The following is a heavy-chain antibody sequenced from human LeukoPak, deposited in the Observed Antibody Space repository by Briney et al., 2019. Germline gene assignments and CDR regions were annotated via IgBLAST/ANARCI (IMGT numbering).Heavy chain of an antibody. Sequence: GGSLRLSCAASGFTFDDYAMHWVRHAPGKGLEWVSGISWNSGSIGYADSVKGRFTISRDNAKNSLYLQMNSLRAEDTALYYCAKAWSYGISYYFDYWGQGTLVTVSS. CDR3: AKAWSYGISYYFDY. D-gene: IGHD5-18*01. J-gene: IGHJ4*02. CDR1: GFTFDDYA. V-gene: IGHV3-9*01. CDR2: ISWNSGSI.